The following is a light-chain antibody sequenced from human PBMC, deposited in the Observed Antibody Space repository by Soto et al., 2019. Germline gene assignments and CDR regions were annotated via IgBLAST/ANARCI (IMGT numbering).Light chain of an antibody. Sequence: EIVLTQSPGTLSLSPGESATLSCRASRSLDSGQLAWYQQKVGRAPRLLIHDAFMRATGIPDRFSGSGSGTDFTLIIARLEPEDFAVYYCQQYGDSPRTFGQGTRLETK. V-gene: IGKV3-20*01. CDR3: QQYGDSPRT. J-gene: IGKJ5*01. CDR2: DAF. CDR1: RSLDSGQ.